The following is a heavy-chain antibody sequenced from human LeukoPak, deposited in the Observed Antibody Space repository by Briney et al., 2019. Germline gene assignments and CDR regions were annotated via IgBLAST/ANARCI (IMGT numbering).Heavy chain of an antibody. CDR1: GYTFTSYG. CDR2: ISAYNGNT. CDR3: ARGTLLAAPQDSRFAFDI. Sequence: GASVKVSCKASGYTFTSYGISWVRQAPGQGLEWMGWISAYNGNTNYAQKLQGRVTMTTDTSTSTAYMELRSLRSDDTAVYYCARGTLLAAPQDSRFAFDIWGQGTMVTVSS. J-gene: IGHJ3*02. D-gene: IGHD6-6*01. V-gene: IGHV1-18*01.